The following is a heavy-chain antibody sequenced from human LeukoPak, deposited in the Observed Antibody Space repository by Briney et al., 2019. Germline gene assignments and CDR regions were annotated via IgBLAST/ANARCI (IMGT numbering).Heavy chain of an antibody. J-gene: IGHJ4*02. CDR3: ARDLDSSLDY. CDR2: ISDGGGTNT. Sequence: PGGSLRLSCAASGFTFNTYAMNWVRQAPGKGLEWVSAISDGGGTNTFYADSVKGRFTISRDNSKNTLYLQTNSLRAEDTAVYYCARDLDSSLDYWGQGTLVTVSS. CDR1: GFTFNTYA. D-gene: IGHD2-2*01. V-gene: IGHV3-23*01.